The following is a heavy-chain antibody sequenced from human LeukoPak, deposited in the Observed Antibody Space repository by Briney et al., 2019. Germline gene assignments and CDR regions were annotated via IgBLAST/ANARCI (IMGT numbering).Heavy chain of an antibody. CDR2: IYYSGST. V-gene: IGHV4-59*01. CDR1: GGSISSYY. J-gene: IGHJ4*02. D-gene: IGHD5-18*01. CDR3: ARGAAGYSYG. Sequence: SETLSLTCTVSGGSISSYYWSWIRQPPGKGLEWIGHIYYSGSTNYNPSLKSRVTISIDTSKNQFSLRLSSVAAADTAVYYCARGAAGYSYGWGQGTLVSVSS.